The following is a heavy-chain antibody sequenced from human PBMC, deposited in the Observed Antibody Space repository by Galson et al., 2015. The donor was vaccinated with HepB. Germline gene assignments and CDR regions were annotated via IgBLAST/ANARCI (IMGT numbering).Heavy chain of an antibody. D-gene: IGHD2-2*01. CDR1: GFTFSSYG. V-gene: IGHV3-33*01. J-gene: IGHJ4*02. Sequence: SLRLSCAASGFTFSSYGMHWVRQAPGKGLEWVAVIWYDGSNKYYADSVKGRFTISRDNSKNTLYLQMNSLRAEDTAVYYCARDGNIVVVPAAMGIDYWGQGTLVTVSS. CDR2: IWYDGSNK. CDR3: ARDGNIVVVPAAMGIDY.